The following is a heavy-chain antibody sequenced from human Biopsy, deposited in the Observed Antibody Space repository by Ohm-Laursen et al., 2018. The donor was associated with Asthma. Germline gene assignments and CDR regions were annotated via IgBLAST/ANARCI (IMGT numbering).Heavy chain of an antibody. CDR1: GYNFISFA. J-gene: IGHJ3*01. V-gene: IGHV1-3*04. CDR3: ARTYYDFLTGQVKDVFGV. CDR2: VNTGNGDT. D-gene: IGHD3-9*01. Sequence: ASVKVSCKASGYNFISFAIHWVRQAPGQRLEWMGWVNTGNGDTKYSQKFQGRVTITRDASASTAYMEPRSLRSEDTATYYCARTYYDFLTGQVKDVFGVWGQGTMVTVSS.